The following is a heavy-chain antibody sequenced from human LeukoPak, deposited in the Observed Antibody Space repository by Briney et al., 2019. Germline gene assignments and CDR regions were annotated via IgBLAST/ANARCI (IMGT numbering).Heavy chain of an antibody. V-gene: IGHV1-8*01. CDR3: ARRVRGVVIFSRAQGSFDL. Sequence: ASVKVSCKASGYTFTNYDINWVRQATGQGLEWMGWMHPSNGDTGYAQKFQGRVTMTRNTSTTTAYMELCSLRSDDTAVYYCARRVRGVVIFSRAQGSFDLWGQGTLVTVSS. CDR2: MHPSNGDT. D-gene: IGHD3-10*01. CDR1: GYTFTNYD. J-gene: IGHJ3*01.